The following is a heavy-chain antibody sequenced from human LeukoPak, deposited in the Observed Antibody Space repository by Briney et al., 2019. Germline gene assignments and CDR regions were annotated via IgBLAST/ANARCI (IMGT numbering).Heavy chain of an antibody. CDR3: TRVAGSGSVD. V-gene: IGHV3-74*01. J-gene: IGHJ4*02. D-gene: IGHD1-26*01. Sequence: VXXXPGKXXXXVSRINSDASTTSYADSVKGRFTISRDNAKNTLHLQMNSLRAEGTAVYYCTRVAGSGSVDWGQGTLVTVSS. CDR2: INSDASTT.